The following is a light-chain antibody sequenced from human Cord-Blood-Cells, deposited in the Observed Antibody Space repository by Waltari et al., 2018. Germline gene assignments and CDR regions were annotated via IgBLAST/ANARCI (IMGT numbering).Light chain of an antibody. CDR3: LLSYSGARV. CDR2: DTS. Sequence: QAVVTQEPSLTVSPGGTVNLTCGSSTGAVTSGHYPYWFQQKPGQAPRPLIYDTSNKHSWTPARFSGSLLGGKAALTLSGAQPEDEAEYYCLLSYSGARVFGGGTKLTVL. J-gene: IGLJ3*02. CDR1: TGAVTSGHY. V-gene: IGLV7-46*01.